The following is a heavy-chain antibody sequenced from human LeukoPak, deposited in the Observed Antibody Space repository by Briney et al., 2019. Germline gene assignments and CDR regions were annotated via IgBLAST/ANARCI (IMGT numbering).Heavy chain of an antibody. CDR3: ARGSCSNIRCHDAFDI. J-gene: IGHJ3*02. CDR2: ISYDGSNK. D-gene: IGHD2-2*01. Sequence: GGSLRLSCAASGFSFSNYAIHWVRQTPGKGLERVATISYDGSNKYADSVKGRFTISRDNSKNTLYLQMNSLRVDDTAVYYCARGSCSNIRCHDAFDIWGQGTMVTVSS. CDR1: GFSFSNYA. V-gene: IGHV3-30*04.